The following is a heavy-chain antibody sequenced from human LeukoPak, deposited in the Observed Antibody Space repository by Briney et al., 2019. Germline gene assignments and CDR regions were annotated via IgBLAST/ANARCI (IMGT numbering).Heavy chain of an antibody. CDR2: IKQDGSEK. CDR3: TRDWLDASLDY. J-gene: IGHJ4*02. V-gene: IGHV3-7*01. CDR1: GFTFSSYW. Sequence: GGSLRLSCAASGFTFSSYWMSWVRQAPGEGLEWVANIKQDGSEKYYVDSVKGRFTISRDNAKNSLYLQMNSLRAEDTAIYYCTRDWLDASLDYWGQGVLVTVSS. D-gene: IGHD6-19*01.